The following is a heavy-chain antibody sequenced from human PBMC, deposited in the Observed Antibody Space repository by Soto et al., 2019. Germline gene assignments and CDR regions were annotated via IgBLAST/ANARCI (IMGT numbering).Heavy chain of an antibody. CDR1: GYTFTSYG. V-gene: IGHV1-18*01. J-gene: IGHJ4*02. D-gene: IGHD6-13*01. CDR2: ISAYNGNT. Sequence: QVQLVQSGAEVKKPGASVKVSCKASGYTFTSYGISWVRQAPGQGLEWMGWISAYNGNTNYAQKLQGRVTMTTDTATSTAYMELRSLRSDDTAVYYCERDPFGIAAAGTVDYWGQGTLVTVSS. CDR3: ERDPFGIAAAGTVDY.